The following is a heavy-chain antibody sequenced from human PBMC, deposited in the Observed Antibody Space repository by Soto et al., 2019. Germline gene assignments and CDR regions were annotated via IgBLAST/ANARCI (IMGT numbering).Heavy chain of an antibody. D-gene: IGHD3-22*01. CDR1: GFTIGSYA. CDR2: ISYDGSNK. CDR3: ASLPMRYDRINDRGMDV. Sequence: PWGTLRLSCAASGFTIGSYAMHCVRQPPRKGLEWVAVISYDGSNKYYADSVKSRFTISIDNSKNTLYLQMNSLRAADTAVYYCASLPMRYDRINDRGMDVWGQGTTVTVSS. J-gene: IGHJ6*02. V-gene: IGHV3-30-3*01.